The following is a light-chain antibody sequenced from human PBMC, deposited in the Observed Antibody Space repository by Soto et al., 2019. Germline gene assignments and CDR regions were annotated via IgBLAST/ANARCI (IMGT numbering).Light chain of an antibody. J-gene: IGKJ5*01. CDR2: AAS. V-gene: IGKV1-33*01. CDR3: QQYENLPT. CDR1: QNINNY. Sequence: DIQMTKSPSSLSAPVGDRVTINCQASQNINNYLNWYQQKPGRAPKLMIYAASNLEAGVPSRFRGSGSGTDSTFTISRLQPEDIATYYCQQYENLPTFGQGTRLEIK.